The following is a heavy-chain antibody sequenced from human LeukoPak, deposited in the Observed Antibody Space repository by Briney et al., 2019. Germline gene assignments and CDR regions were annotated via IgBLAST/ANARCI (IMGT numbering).Heavy chain of an antibody. D-gene: IGHD5-18*01. CDR3: AKHPRGYSFNDAFDI. Sequence: GGSLRLSCAASGFTFSSYAMSWVRQAPGKGLEWVSAISDSGGSTYYADSVKGRFTISRDNSKNTLYLQMNSLRAEDTAVYYCAKHPRGYSFNDAFDIWGQGTMATVSS. J-gene: IGHJ3*02. V-gene: IGHV3-23*01. CDR2: ISDSGGST. CDR1: GFTFSSYA.